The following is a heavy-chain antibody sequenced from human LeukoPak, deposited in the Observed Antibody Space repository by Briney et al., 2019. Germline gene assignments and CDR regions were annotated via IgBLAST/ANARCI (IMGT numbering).Heavy chain of an antibody. CDR3: ARPSGSGSFLGMDV. CDR2: IYISGST. D-gene: IGHD3-10*01. J-gene: IGHJ6*02. Sequence: KPSETLSLTCTVSGVSISSSSYYWAWIRQPPGKGVQWIGIIYISGSTYYNPSLKSRFPISVDTSKTPSTLSLSAVTAPDTAVYSCARPSGSGSFLGMDVWGQGTTVTASS. CDR1: GVSISSSSYY. V-gene: IGHV4-39*01.